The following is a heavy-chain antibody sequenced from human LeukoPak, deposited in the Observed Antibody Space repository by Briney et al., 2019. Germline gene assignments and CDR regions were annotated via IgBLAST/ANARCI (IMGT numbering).Heavy chain of an antibody. CDR3: ARDILVVVAATDYYGMDV. V-gene: IGHV4-38-2*02. Sequence: SETLSPTCAVSGYSISSGYYWGWIRQPPGKGLEWIGSIYHSGSTYYNPSLKSRVTISVDTSKNQFSLKLSSVTAADTAVYYCARDILVVVAATDYYGMDVWGKGTTVTVSS. D-gene: IGHD2-15*01. CDR1: GYSISSGYY. CDR2: IYHSGST. J-gene: IGHJ6*04.